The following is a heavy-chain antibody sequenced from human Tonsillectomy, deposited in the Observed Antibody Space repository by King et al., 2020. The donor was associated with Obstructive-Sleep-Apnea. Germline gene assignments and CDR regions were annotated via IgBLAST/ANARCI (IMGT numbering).Heavy chain of an antibody. CDR1: GFSLSSSGVG. CDR3: AHSRFSSSLWGMDV. D-gene: IGHD6-13*01. J-gene: IGHJ6*02. Sequence: TLKESGPTLVKPTQTLTLTCTFSGFSLSSSGVGVGWIRQPPGKALEWLALIYWDDDKRYSPSLNSRGTITKDTSKNQVVLTMTNMDPVDTATYYCAHSRFSSSLWGMDVWGQGTTVTVSS. CDR2: IYWDDDK. V-gene: IGHV2-5*02.